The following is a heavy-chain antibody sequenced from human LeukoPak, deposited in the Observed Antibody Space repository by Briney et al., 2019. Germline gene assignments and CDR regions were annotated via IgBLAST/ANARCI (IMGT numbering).Heavy chain of an antibody. D-gene: IGHD6-13*01. CDR2: ISSSSSYI. Sequence: GGSLRLSCVAFGFTFSTYSMNWVRQAPGKGLEWVSFISSSSSYIYYADSVKGRLTISRDNAKNSLFLQINSLRVEDTAVYYCAKDRRSAAAGSTYYFDYWGQGTLVTVSS. CDR3: AKDRRSAAAGSTYYFDY. CDR1: GFTFSTYS. V-gene: IGHV3-21*01. J-gene: IGHJ4*02.